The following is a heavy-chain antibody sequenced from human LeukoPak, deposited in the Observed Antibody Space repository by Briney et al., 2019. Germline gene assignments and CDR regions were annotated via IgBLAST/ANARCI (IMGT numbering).Heavy chain of an antibody. D-gene: IGHD3-22*01. CDR3: ARAKRDYYDNSGYESYYYFMDV. CDR1: GGSISSDWY. V-gene: IGHV4-38-2*02. J-gene: IGHJ6*03. Sequence: SDTLSLTCTVSGGSISSDWYWGWVRRPPGTGLEWLGAIYRNGDTYYHPSPKSRATISHDTSKNQFSLRLNSVTAADTAVYYCARAKRDYYDNSGYESYYYFMDVWGKGTTVTVSS. CDR2: IYRNGDT.